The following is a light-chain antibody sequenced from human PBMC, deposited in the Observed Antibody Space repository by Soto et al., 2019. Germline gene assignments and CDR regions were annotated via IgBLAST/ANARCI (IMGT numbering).Light chain of an antibody. J-gene: IGKJ1*01. V-gene: IGKV3-11*01. CDR2: DAS. CDR3: QQYGSSGT. Sequence: ENVLTQSPATLSLFAGESASLSCRTSQNVNIYLGWYQQKRGQAPRLVIYDASKRAPGIPARFSGSGSGTDFTLTISRLEPEDFAVYYCQQYGSSGTFGQGTKVDIK. CDR1: QNVNIY.